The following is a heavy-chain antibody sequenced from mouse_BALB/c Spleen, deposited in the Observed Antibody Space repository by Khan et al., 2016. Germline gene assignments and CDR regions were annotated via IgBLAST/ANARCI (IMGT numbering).Heavy chain of an antibody. CDR3: ARLEDI. Sequence: VQLQESGPGLVAPSQSLSITCTVAGFSLTSYGVHWVRQPPGKGLEWLGVIWAGGSTNYNSALMSRLSISKDNSKSQVFLKMNSLQTEDTARYYCARLEDIWGQGTTLTVSS. CDR1: GFSLTSYG. CDR2: IWAGGST. J-gene: IGHJ2*01. D-gene: IGHD1-3*01. V-gene: IGHV2-9*02.